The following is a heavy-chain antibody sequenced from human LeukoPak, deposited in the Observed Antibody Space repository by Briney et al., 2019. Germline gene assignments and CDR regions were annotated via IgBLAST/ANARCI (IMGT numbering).Heavy chain of an antibody. V-gene: IGHV3-64D*06. CDR2: ISSNGDNT. CDR3: AKERRNGWYDFDN. Sequence: GGSLRLSRSASGFSFSSYAMHWVRQAPGKGLEYVSGISSNGDNTYYADSEKGRFTISRDNSKNTLYLQMSSLRTEDTAGYYCAKERRNGWYDFDNWGQGTLVTVSS. J-gene: IGHJ4*02. D-gene: IGHD6-19*01. CDR1: GFSFSSYA.